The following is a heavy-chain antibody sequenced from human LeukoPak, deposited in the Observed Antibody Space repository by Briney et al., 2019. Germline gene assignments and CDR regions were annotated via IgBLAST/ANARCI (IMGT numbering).Heavy chain of an antibody. V-gene: IGHV1-46*01. CDR1: GYTFTSYY. D-gene: IGHD2-2*01. J-gene: IGHJ6*02. CDR3: ASSRNPYCSSTSCRPYYYYYYGMDV. Sequence: ASVKVSCKASGYTFTSYYMHWVRQAPGQGLEWMGIINPSGGSTSYAQKFQGRVTMTRDTSTSTVYMELSSLRSEDTAVYYCASSRNPYCSSTSCRPYYYYYYGMDVWGQGTTVTVSS. CDR2: INPSGGST.